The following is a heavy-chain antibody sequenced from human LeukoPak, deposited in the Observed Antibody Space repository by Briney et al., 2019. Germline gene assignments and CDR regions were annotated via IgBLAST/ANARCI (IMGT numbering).Heavy chain of an antibody. Sequence: QPGGSLRLSCAASGFTFSNYPMHWVRQAPGKGLEWVSLICGDGGSTYYADSVKGRFTISRDNSKNSLYLQMNSLRTEDTALYYCAKDVTVAGHFDYWGQGTLVTVSS. V-gene: IGHV3-43*02. D-gene: IGHD6-19*01. CDR2: ICGDGGST. J-gene: IGHJ4*02. CDR3: AKDVTVAGHFDY. CDR1: GFTFSNYP.